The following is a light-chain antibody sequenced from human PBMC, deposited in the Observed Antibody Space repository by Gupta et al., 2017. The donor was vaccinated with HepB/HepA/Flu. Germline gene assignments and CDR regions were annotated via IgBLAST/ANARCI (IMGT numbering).Light chain of an antibody. V-gene: IGKV3-20*01. CDR2: GAS. CDR1: QSVGSSY. Sequence: EFVLTQSPGTLSLSPGERATLSCRASQSVGSSYLAWYQQKPGQAPRLLIYGASRRATGIPDRFSGSGSGTDFTLTISRLEPEDFAVYYCQQYGSSPRSFGQGTKLEIK. CDR3: QQYGSSPRS. J-gene: IGKJ2*04.